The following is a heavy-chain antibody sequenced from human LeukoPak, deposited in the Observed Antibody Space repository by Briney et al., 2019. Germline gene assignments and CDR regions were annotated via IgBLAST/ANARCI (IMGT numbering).Heavy chain of an antibody. CDR1: GFTFSSYE. V-gene: IGHV3-48*03. J-gene: IGHJ4*02. CDR3: VQESSSLLRSYFDY. Sequence: RGSLRLSCAASGFTFSSYEMNWVRQAPGKGREWGSYISSSGSTIYYADSVKGRFTISRDNAKNSLYLQMNSLRAEDTAVYYCVQESSSLLRSYFDYWGQGTLVTVSP. CDR2: ISSSGSTI. D-gene: IGHD2-15*01.